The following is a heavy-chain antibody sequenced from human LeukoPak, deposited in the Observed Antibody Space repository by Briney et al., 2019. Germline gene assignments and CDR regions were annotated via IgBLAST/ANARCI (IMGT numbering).Heavy chain of an antibody. CDR1: GYTFTDYY. CDR2: INPNSGGT. D-gene: IGHD3-10*01. CDR3: ATSPPGVIIFQPYFDY. V-gene: IGHV1-2*02. Sequence: ASVKVSCKASGYTFTDYYIHWVRQAPGQGFEWMGWINPNSGGTIYAQKFQGRVTMTEDTSTDTAYMELSSLRSEDTAVYYCATSPPGVIIFQPYFDYWGQGTLVTVSS. J-gene: IGHJ4*02.